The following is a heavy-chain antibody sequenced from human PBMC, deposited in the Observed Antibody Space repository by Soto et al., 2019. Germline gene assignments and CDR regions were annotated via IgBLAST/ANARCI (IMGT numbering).Heavy chain of an antibody. V-gene: IGHV4-34*01. J-gene: IGHJ6*02. CDR1: GGSFSGYY. CDR2: INHSGST. Sequence: SETLSLTCAVYGGSFSGYYWNWIRQPPGKGLEWIGEINHSGSTNYNPSLKSRVTISVDTSKNQFSLKLSSVTAADTAVYYCARGIVVVVAATRGYGMDVWGQGTTVTVSS. D-gene: IGHD2-15*01. CDR3: ARGIVVVVAATRGYGMDV.